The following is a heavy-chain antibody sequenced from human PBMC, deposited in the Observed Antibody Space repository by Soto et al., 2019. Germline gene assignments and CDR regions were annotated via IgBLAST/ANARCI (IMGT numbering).Heavy chain of an antibody. D-gene: IGHD5-18*01. CDR2: IYYRGST. CDR3: ARGLQLWTLDY. Sequence: QVQLQESGPGLVKPSETLSLTCTVSGGSVSSGSDYWSWIRQPPGKGLEWIGYIYYRGSTNYNPSLKSRVTISLAASKNQFSLKLSSVTAADTAVYYCARGLQLWTLDYWGQGTLVTVSS. J-gene: IGHJ4*02. CDR1: GGSVSSGSDY. V-gene: IGHV4-61*01.